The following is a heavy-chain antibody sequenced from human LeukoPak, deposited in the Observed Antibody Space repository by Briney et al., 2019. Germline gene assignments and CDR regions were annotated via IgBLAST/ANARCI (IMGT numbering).Heavy chain of an antibody. Sequence: GGSLRLPCAASGFTFSNALMSWVRQAPGKGLEWVGRIKSKTDGGTTDYAAPVKGRFTISRDDSKNTLYLQMNSLKTEDTAVYYCTTDSYYYGSGFDYWGQGNLVTVSS. CDR1: GFTFSNAL. CDR3: TTDSYYYGSGFDY. V-gene: IGHV3-15*01. D-gene: IGHD3-10*01. J-gene: IGHJ4*02. CDR2: IKSKTDGGTT.